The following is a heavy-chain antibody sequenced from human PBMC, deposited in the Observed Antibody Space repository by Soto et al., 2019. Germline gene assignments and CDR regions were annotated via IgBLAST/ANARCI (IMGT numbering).Heavy chain of an antibody. CDR2: INHSGIT. J-gene: IGHJ4*02. Sequence: QVQLQQWGAGLLKPSETLSLPCAVYGGSFSGHYCSWIRQPPGKGLEWIGEINHSGITNYNPSLTSRVTISVDTSMDQFSLKLSSVTAADTAVYYCAREKPYSSSWYHDYWGQGTLVTVSS. CDR3: AREKPYSSSWYHDY. V-gene: IGHV4-34*01. CDR1: GGSFSGHY. D-gene: IGHD6-13*01.